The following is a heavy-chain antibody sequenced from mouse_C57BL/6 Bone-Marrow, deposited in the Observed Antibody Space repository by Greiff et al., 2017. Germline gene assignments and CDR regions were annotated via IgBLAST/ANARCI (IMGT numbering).Heavy chain of an antibody. CDR1: GFNIKDDY. V-gene: IGHV14-4*01. J-gene: IGHJ2*01. CDR3: TTVDYDYFDY. CDR2: IDPGNGDT. Sequence: VQLQQSGAELVRPGASVKLSCTASGFNIKDDYMHWVKQRPEQGLEWIGWIDPGNGDTEYASKFQGKATITADTSSNTAYLQLSSLTSEDTAVYYCTTVDYDYFDYWGQGTTLTVSS. D-gene: IGHD2-4*01.